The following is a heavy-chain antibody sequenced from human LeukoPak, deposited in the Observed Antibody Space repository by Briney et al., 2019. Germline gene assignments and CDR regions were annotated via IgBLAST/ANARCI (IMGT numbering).Heavy chain of an antibody. D-gene: IGHD3-3*01. CDR1: GGSISSSTNY. CDR2: FYFSGST. V-gene: IGHV4-39*07. CDR3: ARAPKLRFLEWLFRNNWFDP. J-gene: IGHJ5*02. Sequence: PSETLSLTCNVSGGSISSSTNYWGWIRQPPGKRLEWIGSFYFSGSTYIHPTLKSRLTISVDTSKNQFSLKLSSVTAADTAVYYCARAPKLRFLEWLFRNNWFDPWGQGTLVTVSS.